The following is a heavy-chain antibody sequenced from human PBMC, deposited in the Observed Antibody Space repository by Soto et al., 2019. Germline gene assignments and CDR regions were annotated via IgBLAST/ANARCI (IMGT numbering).Heavy chain of an antibody. D-gene: IGHD2-8*02. J-gene: IGHJ5*02. CDR3: ARSTGYFPCWFDP. V-gene: IGHV4-28*01. Sequence: SETLSLTCAVSGYSISSSNWWGWIRQPPGKGLEWIGYIYYSGSTYYNPSLKSRVTMSVDTSKNQFSLKLSSVTAVDTAVYYCARSTGYFPCWFDPWGQGTLVTVS. CDR2: IYYSGST. CDR1: GYSISSSNW.